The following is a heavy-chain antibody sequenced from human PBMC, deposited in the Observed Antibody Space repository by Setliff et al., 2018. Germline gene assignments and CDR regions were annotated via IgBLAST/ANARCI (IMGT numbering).Heavy chain of an antibody. CDR1: GYTFSSYG. Sequence: SVKVSCKASGYTFSSYGITWVRQAPGQGLEWMGGIIPIFGTTNYAQKFQGRATIITDESTSTAYMELSSLRSEDTAVYYCAREGVDSRSSTDYRYYMDVWGKGTTVTVSS. CDR3: AREGVDSRSSTDYRYYMDV. V-gene: IGHV1-69*05. J-gene: IGHJ6*03. D-gene: IGHD6-6*01. CDR2: IIPIFGTT.